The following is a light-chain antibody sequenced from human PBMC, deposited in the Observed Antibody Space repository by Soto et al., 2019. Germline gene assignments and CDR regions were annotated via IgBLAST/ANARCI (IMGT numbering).Light chain of an antibody. CDR1: SSDLGIYKL. CDR2: EGY. V-gene: IGLV2-23*01. Sequence: QSALTQPASVSGSPGQSITISCTGTSSDLGIYKLVSWYRQLPGKAPEVIVFEGYKRPSGISSRFSGSKSGTTASLTISGLQAEDEAHYYCCSYAGGNTVVFGGGTQLTVL. CDR3: CSYAGGNTVV. J-gene: IGLJ7*01.